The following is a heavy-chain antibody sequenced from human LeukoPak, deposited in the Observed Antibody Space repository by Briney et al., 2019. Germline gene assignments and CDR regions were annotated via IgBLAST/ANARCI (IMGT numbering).Heavy chain of an antibody. CDR1: GFTVSSNY. CDR2: IGGGPV. Sequence: PGGSLRLSCAASGFTVSSNYMTWVRQAPGKGLEWVSTIGGGPVYYADSVKGRFTISRDNSKNTLFLQMNSLRAEDTAVYYCARHSVYEPGSEYYFDYWGQGTLDTVSS. V-gene: IGHV3-53*01. D-gene: IGHD5/OR15-5a*01. J-gene: IGHJ4*02. CDR3: ARHSVYEPGSEYYFDY.